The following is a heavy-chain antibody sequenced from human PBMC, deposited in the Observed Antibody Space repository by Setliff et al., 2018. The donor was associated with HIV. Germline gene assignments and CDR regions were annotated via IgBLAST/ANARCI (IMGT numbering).Heavy chain of an antibody. CDR1: GYSISSRYY. V-gene: IGHV4-38-2*02. J-gene: IGHJ4*02. CDR3: ARQTATGTSATFDS. Sequence: SETLSLTCTVSGYSISSRYYWGWIRQPPGKGLEWIGSVYHTGTTQCEPSLKNRCSMSIDTSKNQFSLKLSSVTAADTAVYYCARQTATGTSATFDSWGQGSLVTVSS. D-gene: IGHD2-21*02. CDR2: VYHTGTT.